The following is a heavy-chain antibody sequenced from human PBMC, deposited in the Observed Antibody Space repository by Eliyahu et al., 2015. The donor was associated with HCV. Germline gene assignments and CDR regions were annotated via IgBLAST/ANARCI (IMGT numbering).Heavy chain of an antibody. Sequence: GLEWVSSISDRGTTYHADSVRGRFTVSRDNSKNSLYLQMNSLRVEDTAVYYCAKDGLIVGMSTLHYIEHWGQGTLVTVSS. D-gene: IGHD2-21*01. CDR2: ISDRGTT. CDR3: AKDGLIVGMSTLHYIEH. J-gene: IGHJ4*02. V-gene: IGHV3-23*01.